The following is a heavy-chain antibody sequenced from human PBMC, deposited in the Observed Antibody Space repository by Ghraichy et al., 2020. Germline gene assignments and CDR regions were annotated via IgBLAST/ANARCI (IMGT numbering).Heavy chain of an antibody. CDR2: IHSSGNT. CDR1: GVFITSDNFY. CDR3: ARGPPTYSSSSTWLDP. J-gene: IGHJ5*02. D-gene: IGHD6-6*01. Sequence: SETLSLTCSVFGVFITSDNFYWNWVRQTPGKGLEWIGYIHSSGNTFYNPSLKSRPSISLDTSRNQFSLNLTSVTAEDTALYFCARGPPTYSSSSTWLDPWGQGTQVTVSS. V-gene: IGHV4-30-4*01.